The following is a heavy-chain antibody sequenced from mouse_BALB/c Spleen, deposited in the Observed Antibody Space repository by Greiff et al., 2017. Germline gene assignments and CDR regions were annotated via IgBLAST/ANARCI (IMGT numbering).Heavy chain of an antibody. Sequence: EVHLVESGGGLVKPGGSLKLSCAASGFTFSSYAMSWVRQTPEKRLEWVASISSGGSTYYPDSVKGRFTISRDNARNILYLQMSSLRSEDTAMYYCARRGVYYDYAMDYWGQGTSVTVSS. V-gene: IGHV5-6-5*01. D-gene: IGHD2-4*01. CDR3: ARRGVYYDYAMDY. J-gene: IGHJ4*01. CDR2: ISSGGST. CDR1: GFTFSSYA.